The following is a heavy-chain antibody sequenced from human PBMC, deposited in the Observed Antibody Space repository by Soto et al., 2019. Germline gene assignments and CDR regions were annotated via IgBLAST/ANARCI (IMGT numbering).Heavy chain of an antibody. V-gene: IGHV1-46*01. J-gene: IGHJ5*02. CDR3: ARGGFVVVVAATSKDNWFDP. Sequence: ASVKVSCKASGYTFTSYYIHWVRQAPGQGLEWMGIINPSGGSTSYAQKFQGRVTMTRDTSTSTVYMELSSLRSEDTAVYYCARGGFVVVVAATSKDNWFDPWGQGTLVTVSS. CDR2: INPSGGST. D-gene: IGHD2-15*01. CDR1: GYTFTSYY.